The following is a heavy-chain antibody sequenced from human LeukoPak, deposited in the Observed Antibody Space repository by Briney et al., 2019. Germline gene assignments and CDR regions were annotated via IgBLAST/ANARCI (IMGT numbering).Heavy chain of an antibody. V-gene: IGHV3-53*01. D-gene: IGHD1-26*01. J-gene: IGHJ4*02. CDR1: GFTVSSNY. CDR2: IYSGGST. CDR3: AREVSEVGIGSDY. Sequence: GGSLRLSCAASGFTVSSNYMSWVRQAPGKGLEWVSVIYSGGSTYYADSVKGRFTISRDNSKNTLYLQMNSLRAEDTAVYYCAREVSEVGIGSDYWGQGTLVTVSS.